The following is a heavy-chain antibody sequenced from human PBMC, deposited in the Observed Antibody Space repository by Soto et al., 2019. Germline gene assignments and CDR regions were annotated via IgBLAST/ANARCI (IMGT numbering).Heavy chain of an antibody. D-gene: IGHD3-10*01. Sequence: QSQTLSLTCAISGDSVSSNSAAWNWIRQSPSRGLEWLGRTYYRSKWYNDYAVSVKSRITINPDTSKNQFSLQLNSATPEDTAVYYCARAKNGFGELLHPEDAFDIWGQGTMVTVSS. V-gene: IGHV6-1*01. J-gene: IGHJ3*02. CDR2: TYYRSKWYN. CDR3: ARAKNGFGELLHPEDAFDI. CDR1: GDSVSSNSAA.